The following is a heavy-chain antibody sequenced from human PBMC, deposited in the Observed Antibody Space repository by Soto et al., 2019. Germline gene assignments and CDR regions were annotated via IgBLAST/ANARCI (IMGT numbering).Heavy chain of an antibody. Sequence: GESLKISCKGSGYSFTSYWIGWVRQMPGKGLEWMGIIYPGDSDTRYSPSFQGQVTISADKSISTAYLQWSSLKASDTAMYYCARMTDYGGNRDAFDIWGQGTMVTVS. CDR2: IYPGDSDT. CDR1: GYSFTSYW. CDR3: ARMTDYGGNRDAFDI. V-gene: IGHV5-51*01. D-gene: IGHD4-17*01. J-gene: IGHJ3*02.